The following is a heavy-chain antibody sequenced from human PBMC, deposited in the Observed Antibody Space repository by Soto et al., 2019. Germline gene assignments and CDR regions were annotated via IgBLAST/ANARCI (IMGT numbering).Heavy chain of an antibody. Sequence: EVQLVESGGGLVKPGGSLRLSCAASGFTFSSYSMNWVRQAPGTGLGWVSSISSSSSYIYYADSVKGRFPISRDNAKNSLYLQMNSLRAEDTAVYYCARDLLPHTAMVHYYYYGMDVWGQGTTVTVSS. J-gene: IGHJ6*02. D-gene: IGHD5-18*01. V-gene: IGHV3-21*01. CDR2: ISSSSSYI. CDR3: ARDLLPHTAMVHYYYYGMDV. CDR1: GFTFSSYS.